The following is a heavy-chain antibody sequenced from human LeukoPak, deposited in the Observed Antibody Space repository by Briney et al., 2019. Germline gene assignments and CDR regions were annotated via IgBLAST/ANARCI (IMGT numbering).Heavy chain of an antibody. CDR2: ISGSGGST. V-gene: IGHV3-23*01. D-gene: IGHD6-13*01. CDR3: AKDLVTIIAAAGPFDY. J-gene: IGHJ4*02. Sequence: GGSLRLSCAASGFTFSSYAMSWVRQAPGKGLEWVSAISGSGGSTYYADSVKGRFTISRDNSKNTLYLQMYSLRAEDTAVYYCAKDLVTIIAAAGPFDYWGQGTLVTVSS. CDR1: GFTFSSYA.